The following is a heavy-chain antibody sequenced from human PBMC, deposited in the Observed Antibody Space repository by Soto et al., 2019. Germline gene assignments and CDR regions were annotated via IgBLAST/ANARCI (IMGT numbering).Heavy chain of an antibody. CDR3: SRESGASSSYFDS. CDR1: GLAFSNYW. V-gene: IGHV3-74*01. Sequence: GGSLRLSCAGSGLAFSNYWIHWVRQAPGQGLAWVSRISRDGSSTTYADSVKGRFTISRDFAKNTVYLQMNSLRAEDTAVYYCSRESGASSSYFDSGGQGPLVTVS. D-gene: IGHD2-8*02. CDR2: ISRDGSST. J-gene: IGHJ4*02.